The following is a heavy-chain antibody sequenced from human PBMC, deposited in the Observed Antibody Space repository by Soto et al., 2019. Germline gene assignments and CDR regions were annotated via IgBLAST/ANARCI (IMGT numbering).Heavy chain of an antibody. Sequence: SETLSLTCAVYGGSFSGYYWSWIRQPPGKGLEWIGEINHSGSTNYNPSLKSRVTISVDTSKNQFSLKLSSVTAADTAVYYCARARAVATPRYYYYGMDVWGQGTTVTVSS. CDR3: ARARAVATPRYYYYGMDV. J-gene: IGHJ6*02. CDR2: INHSGST. D-gene: IGHD6-19*01. V-gene: IGHV4-34*01. CDR1: GGSFSGYY.